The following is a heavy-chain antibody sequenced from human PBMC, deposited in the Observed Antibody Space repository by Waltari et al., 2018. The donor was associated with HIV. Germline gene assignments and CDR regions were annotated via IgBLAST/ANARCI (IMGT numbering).Heavy chain of an antibody. CDR3: ARGVTTGYFDY. D-gene: IGHD4-17*01. V-gene: IGHV4-61*01. Sequence: QVQLQESGPGLVKPSETLSLTCTVSGGSVSSGSYYWSWIRQPPGKGLEWIGYIYYSVNTNYNPSLKSRVTISVDTSKNQFSLKLSSVTAADTAVYYCARGVTTGYFDYWGQGTLVTVSS. J-gene: IGHJ4*02. CDR2: IYYSVNT. CDR1: GGSVSSGSYY.